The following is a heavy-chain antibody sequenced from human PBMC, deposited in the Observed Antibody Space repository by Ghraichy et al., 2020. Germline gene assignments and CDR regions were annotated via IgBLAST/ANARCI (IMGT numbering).Heavy chain of an antibody. D-gene: IGHD2-2*02. CDR1: GFTFSSYS. Sequence: GGSLRLSCAASGFTFSSYSMNWVRQAPGKGLEWVSSISSSSSYIYYADSVKGRFTISRDNAKNSLYLQMNSLRAEDTAVYYCARGVVVVPAAIQYFYYYTVWTSGAKGPRSPSP. CDR3: ARGVVVVPAAIQYFYYYTVWTS. CDR2: ISSSSSYI. V-gene: IGHV3-21*01. J-gene: IGHJ6*02.